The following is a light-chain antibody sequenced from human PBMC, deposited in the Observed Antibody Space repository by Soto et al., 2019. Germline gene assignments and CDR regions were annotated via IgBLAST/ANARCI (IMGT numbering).Light chain of an antibody. CDR2: DAS. V-gene: IGKV1-39*01. CDR3: QQSYNSAYS. Sequence: IQMTQSPSSLSASVRDRVTITCLASQTIGAKLNWYRQKPGKAPTLLIYDASTLQSGVPSRFSGLGSGTDFALTITSLQPDDSATYYCQQSYNSAYSFGQGTKVDI. J-gene: IGKJ2*01. CDR1: QTIGAK.